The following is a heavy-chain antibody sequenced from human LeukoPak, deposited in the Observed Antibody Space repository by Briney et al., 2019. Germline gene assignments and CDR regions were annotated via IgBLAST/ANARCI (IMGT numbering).Heavy chain of an antibody. D-gene: IGHD3-22*01. CDR1: GFTFSSYA. CDR2: ISGSGSST. V-gene: IGHV3-23*01. Sequence: GGSLRLSCAASGFTFSSYAMSWVRQAPGKGLEWVSAISGSGSSTYYADSVKGRFTISRDNSKSTLYLQMNSLRAEDTAVYYCAKDWRPTYYDSSGYYNTLYHWGQGTLVTVSS. CDR3: AKDWRPTYYDSSGYYNTLYH. J-gene: IGHJ5*02.